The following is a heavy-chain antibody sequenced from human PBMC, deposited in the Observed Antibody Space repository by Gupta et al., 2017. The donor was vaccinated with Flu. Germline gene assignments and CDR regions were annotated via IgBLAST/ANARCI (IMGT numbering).Heavy chain of an antibody. D-gene: IGHD2-21*01. CDR3: AKEQAGAFYSEFDY. Sequence: SSNAMSWVRQASGKGLEWVSTLTRNGAKTFYSFSVNGRFTISRAKSKTAFYVAITGLSADATADYYCAKEQAGAFYSEFDYWGRGTLVTVSS. CDR1: SSNA. V-gene: IGHV3-23*01. CDR2: LTRNGAKT. J-gene: IGHJ4*02.